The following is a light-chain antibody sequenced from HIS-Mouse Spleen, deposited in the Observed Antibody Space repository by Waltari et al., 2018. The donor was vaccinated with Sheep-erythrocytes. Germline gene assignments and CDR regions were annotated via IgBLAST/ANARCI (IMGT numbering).Light chain of an antibody. CDR1: KLGDKY. CDR3: QAWDSSTAWNVV. Sequence: SYELTQPPSVSVSPGQTASIPCSGDKLGDKYACWYQQTPGQSPVLVISQDSKRPSGIPERFSGSNSGNTATLTISGTQAMDEADYYCQAWDSSTAWNVVFGGGTKLTVL. J-gene: IGLJ2*01. CDR2: QDS. V-gene: IGLV3-1*01.